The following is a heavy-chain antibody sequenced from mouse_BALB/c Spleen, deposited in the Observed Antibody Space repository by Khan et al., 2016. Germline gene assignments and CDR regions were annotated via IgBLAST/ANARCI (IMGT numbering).Heavy chain of an antibody. Sequence: QIQLVQSGPELKKPGETVKISCKASGFTFTDYSLHWVKQAPGKGLKWMGWIKTETGEPTYADDFKGRFAFSLETSASTAYLQINNRKSEDTATYFCARRVRCYFDGWGAGTTVTVSS. CDR1: GFTFTDYS. D-gene: IGHD1-1*01. V-gene: IGHV9-2-1*01. CDR3: ARRVRCYFDG. J-gene: IGHJ1*01. CDR2: IKTETGEP.